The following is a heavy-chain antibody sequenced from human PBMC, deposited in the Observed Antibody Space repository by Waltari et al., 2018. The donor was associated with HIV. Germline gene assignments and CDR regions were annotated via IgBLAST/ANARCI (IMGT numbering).Heavy chain of an antibody. V-gene: IGHV5-51*03. CDR1: GYIFSHYL. CDR2: IYPGDSHA. D-gene: IGHD3-16*01. J-gene: IGHJ3*02. Sequence: EVQVVQSGAEVKKPGESLKISCKGSGYIFSHYLVGWVRQMPGKGLEYMGLIYPGDSHARYSPSFQGQVTISADRSTSTAYLQWSSLKASDTAMYYCARMQSYGYNDAFDIWGQGTMVTVSS. CDR3: ARMQSYGYNDAFDI.